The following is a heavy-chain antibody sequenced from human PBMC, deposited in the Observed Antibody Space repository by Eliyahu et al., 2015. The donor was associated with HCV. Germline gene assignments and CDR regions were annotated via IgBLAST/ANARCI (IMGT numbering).Heavy chain of an antibody. CDR2: ITGSADTT. V-gene: IGHV3-23*01. CDR1: GXXFNXXA. J-gene: IGHJ4*02. Sequence: EVQLLESGGGLVQPGGSLXLSCXTSGXXFNXXAMTXVRXSPGKGLGWVSTITGSADTTYYADSVKGRFTISRDSSKTTLYLQMNSLRAEDTAIYYCAIKIALGCSGLNCFYDDWGQGTLVTVSS. D-gene: IGHD2-15*01. CDR3: AIKIALGCSGLNCFYDD.